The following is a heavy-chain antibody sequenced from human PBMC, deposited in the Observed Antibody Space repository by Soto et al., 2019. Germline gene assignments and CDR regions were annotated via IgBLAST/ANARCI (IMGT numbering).Heavy chain of an antibody. CDR1: GGTFSSSC. CDR2: IIPNFGSS. V-gene: IGHV1-69*06. J-gene: IGHJ5*02. Sequence: ASVKVSCKASGGTFSSSCISWVRQAPGKGLEWMGGIIPNFGSSNYAPSFQGRVTFTADTSTSAAYMELSGLRSEDTAFCYCAKGYTTIWDVFVLWG. D-gene: IGHD2-2*02. CDR3: AKGYTTIWDVFVL.